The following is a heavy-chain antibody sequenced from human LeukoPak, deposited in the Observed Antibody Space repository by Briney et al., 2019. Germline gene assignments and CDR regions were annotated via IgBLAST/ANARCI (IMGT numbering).Heavy chain of an antibody. CDR3: ARRSAFDM. Sequence: SETLSLTCTVSGGSISPYYWSWIRQPPGKGLEWIGYVYYSGSTNYNPSLKSRVTISVDTSKNQFSLKLTSVTAADTAVYYCARRSAFDMWGQGTMVTVSS. J-gene: IGHJ3*02. V-gene: IGHV4-59*01. CDR2: VYYSGST. CDR1: GGSISPYY.